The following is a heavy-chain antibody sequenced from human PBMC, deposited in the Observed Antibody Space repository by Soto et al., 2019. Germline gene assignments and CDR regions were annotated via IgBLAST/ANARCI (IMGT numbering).Heavy chain of an antibody. CDR3: AMGTMDV. CDR2: INNDGSST. Sequence: PGGSLRLSCAASGFSFRTYWMQWARQAPGKGLEWVSRINNDGSSTDYADSVKGRFTISRDNSKDTLYLQMNSLRAEDTATYYCAMGTMDVWGTGTTVTSPQ. J-gene: IGHJ6*04. D-gene: IGHD7-27*01. CDR1: GFSFRTYW. V-gene: IGHV3-74*01.